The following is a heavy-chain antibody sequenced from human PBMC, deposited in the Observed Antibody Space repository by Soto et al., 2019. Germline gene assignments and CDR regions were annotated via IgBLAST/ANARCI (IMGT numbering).Heavy chain of an antibody. D-gene: IGHD7-27*01. CDR3: AKEVSLGSTVDLGY. Sequence: GGSLRLSCSASGFTFSIFAMSWVRQSPGKGLEWVSTISGSGGSTYYADAVKGRFSISRDNSMGTLYLQMKSLRVEDTAIYYCAKEVSLGSTVDLGYWGQGTLVTVSS. J-gene: IGHJ4*02. CDR2: ISGSGGST. V-gene: IGHV3-23*01. CDR1: GFTFSIFA.